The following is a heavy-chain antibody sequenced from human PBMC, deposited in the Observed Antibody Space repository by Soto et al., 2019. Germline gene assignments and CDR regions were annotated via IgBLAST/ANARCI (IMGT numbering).Heavy chain of an antibody. V-gene: IGHV4-39*01. D-gene: IGHD6-19*01. CDR2: IYYSGNA. Sequence: QLQLQESGPGLVTPSETLSLTCTVSGGSISSSSYYWGWLRQPPGQGLEWIGGIYYSGNAYYNSSLKSRVTISVDTSKNQFSLKLSSVTAADTAVYYWARILWSSGWSRFDPWGQGALVIVSS. CDR3: ARILWSSGWSRFDP. CDR1: GGSISSSSYY. J-gene: IGHJ5*02.